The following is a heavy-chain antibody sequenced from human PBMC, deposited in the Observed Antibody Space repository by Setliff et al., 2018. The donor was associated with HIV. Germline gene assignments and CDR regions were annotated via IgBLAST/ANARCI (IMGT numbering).Heavy chain of an antibody. CDR2: ISTYSDET. V-gene: IGHV1-18*01. Sequence: GASVKVSCKPSGYTFTTYGPSWVRQAPGQGLEWMGWISTYSDETSSSQKLQGRLTMTTDTSTGTAYMELRSLRSDDTAMYYCARLGWRELLNLHDYYYGMDVWSQGTTVTVSS. CDR1: GYTFTTYG. J-gene: IGHJ6*02. D-gene: IGHD1-26*01. CDR3: ARLGWRELLNLHDYYYGMDV.